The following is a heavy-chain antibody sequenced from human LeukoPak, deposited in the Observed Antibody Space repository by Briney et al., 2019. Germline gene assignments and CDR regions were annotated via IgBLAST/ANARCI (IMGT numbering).Heavy chain of an antibody. D-gene: IGHD2-2*01. V-gene: IGHV4-61*02. CDR1: GGSISSGSYY. CDR3: ARARSDIVVVPAALAFDI. Sequence: PSETLSLTCTVSGGSISSGSYYWSWIRQPAGKGLEWIGRIYTSGSTNYNPSLKSRVTISVDTSKNQFSLKQSSVTAADTAVYYCARARSDIVVVPAALAFDIWGQGTMVTVSS. J-gene: IGHJ3*02. CDR2: IYTSGST.